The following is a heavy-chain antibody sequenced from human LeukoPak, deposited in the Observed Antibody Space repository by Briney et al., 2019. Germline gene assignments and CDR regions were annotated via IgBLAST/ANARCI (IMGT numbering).Heavy chain of an antibody. Sequence: GGSLRLSCAASSLIFSKYAMNWVRQAPGKGLEWVAVISRSDSGSNIYYADSVKGRFTISRDNTRNSLYLQLNSLRAEDTAVYYCAGDRHSSVDYWGQGTLVTVSS. CDR3: AGDRHSSVDY. CDR1: SLIFSKYA. CDR2: ISRSDSGSNI. J-gene: IGHJ4*02. D-gene: IGHD3-22*01. V-gene: IGHV3-21*01.